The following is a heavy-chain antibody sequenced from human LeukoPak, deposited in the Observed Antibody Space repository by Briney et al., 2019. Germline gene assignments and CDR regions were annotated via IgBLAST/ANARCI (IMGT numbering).Heavy chain of an antibody. CDR3: ARGIANWAPFDAFDI. CDR1: GFTFSSYG. J-gene: IGHJ3*02. D-gene: IGHD7-27*01. V-gene: IGHV3-33*01. CDR2: IWYDGSNK. Sequence: GGSLRLSCAASGFTFSSYGMPWVRQAPGKGLEWVAVIWYDGSNKYYADSVKGRFTISRDNSKNTLYLQMKSLRAEDTAVYYCARGIANWAPFDAFDIWGQGTMVTVSS.